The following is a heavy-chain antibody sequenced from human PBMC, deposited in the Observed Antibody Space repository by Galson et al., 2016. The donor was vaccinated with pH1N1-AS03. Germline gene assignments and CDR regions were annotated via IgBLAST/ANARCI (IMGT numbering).Heavy chain of an antibody. CDR2: ISYSGST. J-gene: IGHJ5*02. CDR3: SSTPYYPFWSGYTPLDL. D-gene: IGHD3-3*02. CDR1: GASVISGSYY. V-gene: IGHV4-61*01. Sequence: LSLTCTVSGASVISGSYYWGWIRQPPGERLEWIGYISYSGSTNYNPSLKSRVTISVDTSNNQFSLRLSSVTAADTAVYFCSSTPYYPFWSGYTPLDLWGQGTLVTVSS.